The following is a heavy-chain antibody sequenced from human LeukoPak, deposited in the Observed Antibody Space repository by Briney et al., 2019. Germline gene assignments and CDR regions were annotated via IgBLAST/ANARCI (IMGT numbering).Heavy chain of an antibody. Sequence: GGSLGLSCAASGFTFSSYAVSWVRQAPGKGLEWVSAISGSGGSTYYADSVKGRFTISRDNSKNTLYLQMNSLRAEDTAVYYCAKHSRGRTVVRGVIWGMDVWGQGTTVTVSS. V-gene: IGHV3-23*01. CDR1: GFTFSSYA. D-gene: IGHD3-10*01. CDR3: AKHSRGRTVVRGVIWGMDV. J-gene: IGHJ6*02. CDR2: ISGSGGST.